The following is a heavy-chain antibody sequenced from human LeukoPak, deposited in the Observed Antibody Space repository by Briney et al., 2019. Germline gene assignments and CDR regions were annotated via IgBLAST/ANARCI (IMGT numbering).Heavy chain of an antibody. CDR1: GFTFSSFW. V-gene: IGHV3-48*04. Sequence: GGSLRLSWAASGFTFSSFWMGWVRRAPGKGRGGVSYISISSSSVYYADSVKGRFTISRDNAKNSLYLQMNSLRAEDTAIYYCARDNLAAAGDDNFDIWGQGTMVTVSS. CDR3: ARDNLAAAGDDNFDI. CDR2: ISISSSSV. J-gene: IGHJ3*02. D-gene: IGHD6-13*01.